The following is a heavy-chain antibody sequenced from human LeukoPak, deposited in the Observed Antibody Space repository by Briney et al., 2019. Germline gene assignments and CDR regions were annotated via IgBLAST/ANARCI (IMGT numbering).Heavy chain of an antibody. V-gene: IGHV3-30*18. CDR3: AKPLYGSGSFFDY. CDR2: ISYDGRSE. J-gene: IGHJ4*02. D-gene: IGHD3-10*01. Sequence: PGGSLSLSCAASGFTFSIYGMHWVRQAPGKGLEWVAVISYDGRSEYYTDSVKGRFTISRDNSKNTLYLQMNSLRPDDTAVYYCAKPLYGSGSFFDYWGQGTLVTVSS. CDR1: GFTFSIYG.